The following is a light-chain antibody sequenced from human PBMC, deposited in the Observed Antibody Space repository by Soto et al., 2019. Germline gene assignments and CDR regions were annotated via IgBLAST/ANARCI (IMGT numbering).Light chain of an antibody. CDR1: SSNIGAGYD. V-gene: IGLV1-40*01. CDR2: GNT. Sequence: QSVLTQPPSVSGSPGQSFTIFCTGISSNIGAGYDVHWYQQLPGRAPKLLIYGNTNRPSGVPDRLSGSKSGTSASLAITGPQAEDEADYYCLSFDSSLSVVFGGETKVTVL. J-gene: IGLJ2*01. CDR3: LSFDSSLSVV.